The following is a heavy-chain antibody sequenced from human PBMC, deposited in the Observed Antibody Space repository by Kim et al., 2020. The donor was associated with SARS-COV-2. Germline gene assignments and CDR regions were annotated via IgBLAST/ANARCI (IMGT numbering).Heavy chain of an antibody. Sequence: SVKVSCKASGGTFSSYAISWVRQAPGQGLEWMGGIIPIFGTANYAQKFQGRVTITADESTSTAYMELSSLRSEDTAVYYCAREAHLYDSSGYYYDYWGQGTLVTVSS. CDR2: IIPIFGTA. V-gene: IGHV1-69*13. CDR3: AREAHLYDSSGYYYDY. CDR1: GGTFSSYA. D-gene: IGHD3-22*01. J-gene: IGHJ4*02.